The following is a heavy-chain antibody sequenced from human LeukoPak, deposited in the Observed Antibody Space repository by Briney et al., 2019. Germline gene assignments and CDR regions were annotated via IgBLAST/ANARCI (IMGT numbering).Heavy chain of an antibody. Sequence: GGSLRLSCAAFGFTFSSYSMNWARQAPGKGLEWVSAISGDSRYIYYADSVRGRFTISRDNAENSLYLQMHSLRVEDTAVYYCARAPTVLVGYCSSSSCQADYWGQGTLVTVSS. CDR1: GFTFSSYS. J-gene: IGHJ4*02. CDR2: ISGDSRYI. V-gene: IGHV3-21*01. CDR3: ARAPTVLVGYCSSSSCQADY. D-gene: IGHD2-2*01.